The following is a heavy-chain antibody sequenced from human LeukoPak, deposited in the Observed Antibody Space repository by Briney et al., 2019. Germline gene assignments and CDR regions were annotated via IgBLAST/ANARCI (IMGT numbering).Heavy chain of an antibody. J-gene: IGHJ4*02. CDR2: IKEDGREK. Sequence: GGSLRLSCAASGFTFSRHWMSWVRQAPGKGLEWVTNIKEDGREKKYVDSLKDRFTISRDNTKNSVYLQMSGLRVDDTAIYYCARDKEGGSNDHWGQGTLVTVSS. V-gene: IGHV3-7*01. D-gene: IGHD2-15*01. CDR1: GFTFSRHW. CDR3: ARDKEGGSNDH.